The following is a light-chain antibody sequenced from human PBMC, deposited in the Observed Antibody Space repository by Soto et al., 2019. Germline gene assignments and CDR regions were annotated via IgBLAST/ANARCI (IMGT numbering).Light chain of an antibody. J-gene: IGLJ1*01. CDR1: GSDVGAYNL. V-gene: IGLV2-23*02. Sequence: QSVLTQPASVSGSPGQSITISCAGTGSDVGAYNLVSWYQQHPGKAPKLIIYEVNTRPSGISNRFSGSKSGHTASLTISGLQAEDEADYYCCSYAGSSTPLIFGTGTKVTVL. CDR2: EVN. CDR3: CSYAGSSTPLI.